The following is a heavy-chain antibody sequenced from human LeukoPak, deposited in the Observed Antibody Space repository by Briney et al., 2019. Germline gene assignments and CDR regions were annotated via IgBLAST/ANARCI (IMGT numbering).Heavy chain of an antibody. D-gene: IGHD2-2*02. CDR1: GGSFSGYY. Sequence: SETLSLTCAVYGGSFSGYYWSWIRQPPGKGLEWIGEINHSGSTNYKPSLKSRVTISVDTSKNQFSLKLSSVTAADTAVYYCARRGRGYCSSTSCYRAGAFDIWGQGTMVTVSS. CDR3: ARRGRGYCSSTSCYRAGAFDI. CDR2: INHSGST. V-gene: IGHV4-34*01. J-gene: IGHJ3*02.